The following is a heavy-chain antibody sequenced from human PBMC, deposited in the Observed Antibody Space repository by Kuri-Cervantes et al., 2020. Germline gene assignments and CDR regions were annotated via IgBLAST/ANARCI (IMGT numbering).Heavy chain of an antibody. D-gene: IGHD4-17*01. CDR3: ARDKTTVTTKAPFDY. J-gene: IGHJ4*02. CDR2: INWNGGST. V-gene: IGHV3-20*04. Sequence: GESLKISWAASGFTFDDYGMSWVRQAPGKGLEWVSGINWNGGSTGYADSVKGRFTISRDNAKNSLYLQMNSLRAEDTAVYYCARDKTTVTTKAPFDYWGQGTLVTVSS. CDR1: GFTFDDYG.